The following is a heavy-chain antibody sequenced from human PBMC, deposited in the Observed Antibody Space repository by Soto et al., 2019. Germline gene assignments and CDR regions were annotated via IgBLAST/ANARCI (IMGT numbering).Heavy chain of an antibody. D-gene: IGHD3-3*01. CDR1: GFTFSSYS. Sequence: GVLRLSCAASGFTFSSYSMNWVRQAPGKGLEWVSSISSSSSYIYYADSVKGRFTISRDNAKNSLYLQMNSLRAEDTAVYYCARDHNYDFWSGYSTRLYYYYGMDVWGQGTTVTVSS. J-gene: IGHJ6*02. CDR2: ISSSSSYI. CDR3: ARDHNYDFWSGYSTRLYYYYGMDV. V-gene: IGHV3-21*01.